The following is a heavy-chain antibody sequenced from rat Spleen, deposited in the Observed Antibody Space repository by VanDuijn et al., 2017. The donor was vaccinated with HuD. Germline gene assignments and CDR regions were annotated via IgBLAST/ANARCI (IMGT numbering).Heavy chain of an antibody. CDR3: ARSDGTHYYLPFAD. CDR2: INNAGST. Sequence: EVQLQESGPGLVKPSQSLSLTCSVTGYSIKSSYRWNWIRKFPGNKLEWMGYINNAGSTNNNPSLKSRISISRDTSKNQFFLQVDSVTTEDTATYYCARSDGTHYYLPFADWGQGTLVTVSS. J-gene: IGHJ3*01. V-gene: IGHV3-3*01. CDR1: GYSIKSSYR. D-gene: IGHD1-12*02.